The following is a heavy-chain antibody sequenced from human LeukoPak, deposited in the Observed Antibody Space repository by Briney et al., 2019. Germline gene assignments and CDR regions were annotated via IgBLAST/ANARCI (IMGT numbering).Heavy chain of an antibody. Sequence: GGSLRLSCAASGFTFNNYAMNWVRQAPGKGLEWVSVVSGSGDTTYYADSVKGRFTISRDNSQNTLYLQMNSLGADDTAVYYCAKGGSDYYYYAMDVWGQGTTVTVSS. J-gene: IGHJ6*02. D-gene: IGHD6-6*01. CDR3: AKGGSDYYYYAMDV. CDR1: GFTFNNYA. V-gene: IGHV3-23*01. CDR2: VSGSGDTT.